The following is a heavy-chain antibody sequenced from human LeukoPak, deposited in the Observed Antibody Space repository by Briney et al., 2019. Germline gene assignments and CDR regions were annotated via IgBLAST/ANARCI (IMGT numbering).Heavy chain of an antibody. J-gene: IGHJ4*02. CDR2: IRYDGSNK. CDR3: AKDSTISMIVVVITPLGY. Sequence: GGSLRLSCAASGFTFSSYGMHWVRQAPGKGLEWVAFIRYDGSNKYYADSVKGRFTISRDNSKNTLYLQMNSLRAEDTAVYYCAKDSTISMIVVVITPLGYWGQGTLVTVSS. CDR1: GFTFSSYG. V-gene: IGHV3-30*02. D-gene: IGHD3-22*01.